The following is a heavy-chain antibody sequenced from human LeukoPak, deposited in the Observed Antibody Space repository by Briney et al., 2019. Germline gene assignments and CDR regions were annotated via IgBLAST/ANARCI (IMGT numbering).Heavy chain of an antibody. J-gene: IGHJ3*02. D-gene: IGHD1-26*01. CDR3: ARTRKSGSYRNDASDI. Sequence: PGGSLRLSCAASGFTFSSYWMSWVRQAPGKGLEWVANIKQDGSEKYYVDSVKGRFTISRDNAKNSLYLQMNSLRAEDMALYYCARTRKSGSYRNDASDIWGQGTMVTVSS. CDR2: IKQDGSEK. V-gene: IGHV3-7*03. CDR1: GFTFSSYW.